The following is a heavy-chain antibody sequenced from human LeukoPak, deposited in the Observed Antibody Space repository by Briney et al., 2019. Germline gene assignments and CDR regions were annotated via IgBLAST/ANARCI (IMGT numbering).Heavy chain of an antibody. Sequence: PGGSLRLSCAASGFSVSNNYMTWVRQAPGKGLEWVSVIYSHGSTHYGDSVRGRLTISRDNSKNTFYLQMNSLKDEDTAVYYCARGEILTGPFDYWGQGTLVTVSS. D-gene: IGHD3-9*01. V-gene: IGHV3-53*01. CDR2: IYSHGST. CDR1: GFSVSNNY. J-gene: IGHJ4*02. CDR3: ARGEILTGPFDY.